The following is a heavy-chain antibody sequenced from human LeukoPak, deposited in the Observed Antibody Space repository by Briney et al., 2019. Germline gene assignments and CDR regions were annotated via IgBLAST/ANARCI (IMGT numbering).Heavy chain of an antibody. J-gene: IGHJ4*02. CDR1: GYTFTGYY. Sequence: ASVKVSCKASGYTFTGYYTHWVRQAPGQGLEWMGWISAYNGNTNYAQKLQGRVTMTTDTSTSTAYMELRSLRSDDTAVYYCARGINYSDSSGYYPDFDYWGQGTLVTVSS. D-gene: IGHD3-22*01. V-gene: IGHV1-18*04. CDR3: ARGINYSDSSGYYPDFDY. CDR2: ISAYNGNT.